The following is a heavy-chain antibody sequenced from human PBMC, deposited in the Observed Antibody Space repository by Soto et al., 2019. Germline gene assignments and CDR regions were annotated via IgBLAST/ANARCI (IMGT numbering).Heavy chain of an antibody. CDR3: ARGGCNRGKSSCLDY. V-gene: IGHV3-7*01. CDR2: IKEDGSEK. CDR1: GFIFSTQS. D-gene: IGHD1-1*01. Sequence: EVQLVDSGGGLVQPGGSLRLSCAASGFIFSTQSMNWVRQAPGKGLEWVANIKEDGSEKYYVDSVKGRFTIARDNAKNSLYLRMNTLSAEDTAVYYFARGGCNRGKSSCLDYWGQGTLVTVSS. J-gene: IGHJ4*02.